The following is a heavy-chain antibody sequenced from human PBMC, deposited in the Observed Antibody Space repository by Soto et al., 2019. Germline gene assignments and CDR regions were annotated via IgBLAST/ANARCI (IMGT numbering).Heavy chain of an antibody. D-gene: IGHD5-12*01. CDR2: ISAYNGNT. V-gene: IGHV1-18*01. J-gene: IGHJ3*02. CDR1: GYTFTSYG. CDR3: ARDPRLIVAPLTDAFDI. Sequence: ASVKVSCKASGYTFTSYGISWVRQAPGQGLEWMGWISAYNGNTNYAQKLQGRVTMTTDTSTSTAYMELRSLRSDDTAVYYCARDPRLIVAPLTDAFDIWGQGTMVTVSS.